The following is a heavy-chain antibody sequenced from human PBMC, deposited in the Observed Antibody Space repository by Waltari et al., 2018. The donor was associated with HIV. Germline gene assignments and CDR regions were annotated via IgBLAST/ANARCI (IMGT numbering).Heavy chain of an antibody. D-gene: IGHD3-22*01. J-gene: IGHJ4*02. V-gene: IGHV3-23*04. CDR3: AKDDSTGSSGYYPFHY. Sequence: EVQLVESGGGLVQPGGYLRLSCAASGFTFTNNAMNWVRQAPGKGLEWVSAISGSGGSTYYADAVKGRFTISRDNSKNTLYLQMNSLRAEDTALYYCAKDDSTGSSGYYPFHYWGQGTLITVSS. CDR1: GFTFTNNA. CDR2: ISGSGGST.